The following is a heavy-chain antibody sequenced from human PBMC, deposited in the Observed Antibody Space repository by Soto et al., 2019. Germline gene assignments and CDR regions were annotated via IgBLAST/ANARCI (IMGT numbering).Heavy chain of an antibody. CDR3: ARGSSMTTVTMALPD. V-gene: IGHV1-18*01. J-gene: IGHJ4*02. D-gene: IGHD4-17*01. CDR2: ISAYNGNT. Sequence: QVQLVQSGAEVKKPGASVKVSCKASGYTFTSYGISWVRQAPGQGLEWMGWISAYNGNTNYAQKLQGRVTMTTDTPIXTAYMELRSLRADETAVYYCARGSSMTTVTMALPDWGQGTLVTVSS. CDR1: GYTFTSYG.